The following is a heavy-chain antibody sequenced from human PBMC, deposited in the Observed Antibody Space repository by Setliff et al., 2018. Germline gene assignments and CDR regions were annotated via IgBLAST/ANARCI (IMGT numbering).Heavy chain of an antibody. CDR2: ISAYNGNT. D-gene: IGHD3-3*01. V-gene: IGHV1-3*01. J-gene: IGHJ3*02. CDR1: GYIFTYYA. Sequence: ASVKVSCKASGYIFTYYAIHWVRQAPGQGLEWMGWISAYNGNTNYAQRFQGRVTITADKSTSTAYMELSRLRSEDTAVYYCAISTIFGVVSPTPDAFDIWGQGTMVTV. CDR3: AISTIFGVVSPTPDAFDI.